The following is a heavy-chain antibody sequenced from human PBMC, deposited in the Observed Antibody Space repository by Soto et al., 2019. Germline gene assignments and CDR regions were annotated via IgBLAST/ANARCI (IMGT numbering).Heavy chain of an antibody. CDR3: GSFPDGGSGVN. CDR1: GGSISSSSYY. D-gene: IGHD3-10*01. CDR2: IFYRGST. Sequence: QLQLQESGPGLVKPSEALSLTCTVSGGSISSSSYYWVWSRQPQGKGLEWSGSIFYRGSTYYNPALNSRGTISGDASRNQFSLMLSSVTATDSAVYHGGSFPDGGSGVNWGQGNLVTVSS. J-gene: IGHJ4*02. V-gene: IGHV4-39*01.